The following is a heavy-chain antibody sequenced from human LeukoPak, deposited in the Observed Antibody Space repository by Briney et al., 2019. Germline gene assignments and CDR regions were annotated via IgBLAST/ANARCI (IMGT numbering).Heavy chain of an antibody. D-gene: IGHD3-3*01. CDR3: ARLSAPSYYDFWSGYYMGYFDY. J-gene: IGHJ4*02. CDR1: GGSISSSTYY. V-gene: IGHV4-39*01. CDR2: IYHSGST. Sequence: SETLSLTCTVSGGSISSSTYYWGWIRQPPGKGLEWIGSIYHSGSTYYNPSLKSRVTISVDRSKNQFSLKLSSVTAADTAVYYCARLSAPSYYDFWSGYYMGYFDYWGQGTLVTVSS.